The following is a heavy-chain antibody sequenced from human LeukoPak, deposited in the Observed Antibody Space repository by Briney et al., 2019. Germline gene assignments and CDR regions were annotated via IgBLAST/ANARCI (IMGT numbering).Heavy chain of an antibody. Sequence: PSETLSLTCTVSGYSISSGYSWGWIRQPPGKGLEWIGYIYYSGSTNYNPSLKSRVTISVDTSKNQFSLKLSSVTAADTAVYYCARGPDKVGATSPFDYWGQGTLVTVSS. CDR3: ARGPDKVGATSPFDY. CDR1: GYSISSGYS. CDR2: IYYSGST. V-gene: IGHV4-61*01. J-gene: IGHJ4*02. D-gene: IGHD1-26*01.